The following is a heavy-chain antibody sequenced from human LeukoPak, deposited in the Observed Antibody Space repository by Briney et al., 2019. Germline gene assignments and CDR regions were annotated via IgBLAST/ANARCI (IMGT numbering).Heavy chain of an antibody. CDR1: GFSFSTYV. D-gene: IGHD4-17*01. CDR2: VGGDGRFT. Sequence: KPGGSLRLSCATSGFSFSTYVMSWVRQAPGKGLEWVSSVGGDGRFTYHADSVKGRFTISRDNAKNSLYLQMNSLRAEDTAVYYCARDPINGDYVDYWGQGTLVTVSS. J-gene: IGHJ4*02. CDR3: ARDPINGDYVDY. V-gene: IGHV3-21*04.